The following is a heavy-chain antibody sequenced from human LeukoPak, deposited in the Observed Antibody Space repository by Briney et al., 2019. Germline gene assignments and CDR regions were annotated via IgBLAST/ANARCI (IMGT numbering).Heavy chain of an antibody. CDR3: ARDSNPYYDSSGYYFG. D-gene: IGHD3-22*01. CDR2: INPNSGGT. J-gene: IGHJ4*02. CDR1: GGTFSSYA. V-gene: IGHV1-2*06. Sequence: ASVKVSCKASGGTFSSYAISWVRQAPGQGLEWMGRINPNSGGTNHAQKFQGRVTMTRDTSISTAYMELSRLRSDDTAVYYCARDSNPYYDSSGYYFGWGQGTLVTVSS.